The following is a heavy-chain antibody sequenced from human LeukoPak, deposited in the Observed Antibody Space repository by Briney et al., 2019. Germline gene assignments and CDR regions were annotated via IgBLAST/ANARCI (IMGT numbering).Heavy chain of an antibody. D-gene: IGHD6-19*01. CDR1: GYTFTSYY. CDR3: ARDAIGIAVAADPIYYGMDV. J-gene: IGHJ6*02. CDR2: INPSGGST. V-gene: IGHV1-46*01. Sequence: ASVKVSCQASGYTFTSYYMHWVRQAPGQGLEWMGIINPSGGSTSYAQKFQGRVTMTRDTSTSTVYMELSSLRSEDTAVYYCARDAIGIAVAADPIYYGMDVWGQGTTVTVSS.